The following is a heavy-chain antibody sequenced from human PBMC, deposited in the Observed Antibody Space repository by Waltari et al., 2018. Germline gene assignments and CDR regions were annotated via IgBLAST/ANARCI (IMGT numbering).Heavy chain of an antibody. Sequence: EVQLVESGGGLVKPGGSLRLSCAASGFTFSSYSMNWVRQAPGKGLEWVSSISSSSSYIYYADSVKGRFTISRDNAKNSLYLQMNSLRAEDTAVYYCARGETDGYSPMCFDYWGQGTLVTVSS. J-gene: IGHJ4*02. CDR2: ISSSSSYI. D-gene: IGHD2-15*01. CDR1: GFTFSSYS. CDR3: ARGETDGYSPMCFDY. V-gene: IGHV3-21*01.